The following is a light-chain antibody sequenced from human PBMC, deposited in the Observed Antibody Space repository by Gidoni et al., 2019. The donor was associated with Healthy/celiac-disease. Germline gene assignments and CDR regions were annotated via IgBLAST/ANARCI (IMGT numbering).Light chain of an antibody. CDR2: DAS. J-gene: IGKJ1*01. CDR1: QSVSSY. CDR3: QQRSNWPPVT. Sequence: EIVLTQSPATLSLSPGERAPLSCCASQSVSSYLAWYQQKPGQAPRLLIYDASNRATGIPARFSGSGSGTDFTLTISSLEPEDFAVYYCQQRSNWPPVTFGQGTKVEIK. V-gene: IGKV3-11*01.